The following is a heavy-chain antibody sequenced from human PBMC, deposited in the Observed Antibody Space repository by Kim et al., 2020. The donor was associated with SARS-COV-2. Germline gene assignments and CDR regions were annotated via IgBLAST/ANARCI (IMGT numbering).Heavy chain of an antibody. V-gene: IGHV3-23*01. D-gene: IGHD6-13*01. CDR3: AKDLGYSSSWVHGMDV. J-gene: IGHJ6*02. Sequence: SGKCRFTISRDNSKNTLYLQMSSLGSEDTAVYYCAKDLGYSSSWVHGMDVWGQGTTVTVSS.